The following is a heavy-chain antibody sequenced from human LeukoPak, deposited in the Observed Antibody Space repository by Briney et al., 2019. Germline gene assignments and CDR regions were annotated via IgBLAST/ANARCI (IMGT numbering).Heavy chain of an antibody. CDR3: AKSNSLYYYDSSGITPLYFDY. CDR1: GYTFTSYY. CDR2: INPSGGST. Sequence: ASVKVSCKASGYTFTSYYMHWVRQAPGQGLEWMGIINPSGGSTSYAQKFQGRVTMTRDTSTGTVYMELSSLRSEDTAVYYCAKSNSLYYYDSSGITPLYFDYWGQGTLVTVSS. J-gene: IGHJ4*02. V-gene: IGHV1-46*01. D-gene: IGHD3-22*01.